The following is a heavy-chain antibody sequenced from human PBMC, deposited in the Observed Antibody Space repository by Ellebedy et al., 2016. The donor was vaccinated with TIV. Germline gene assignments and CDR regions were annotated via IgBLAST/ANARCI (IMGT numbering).Heavy chain of an antibody. CDR3: ARGRITSGQRGYYLDS. CDR2: IYYSGST. D-gene: IGHD6-19*01. J-gene: IGHJ4*02. Sequence: SETLSLTCTVSGGSVSSGSYYWGWIRQPPGKGLEWIGSIYYSGSTYYNPSLKSRVTISVDTSKNQFSLKLSSVTAADTAVYYCARGRITSGQRGYYLDSWGQGALVTVSS. V-gene: IGHV4-39*07. CDR1: GGSVSSGSYY.